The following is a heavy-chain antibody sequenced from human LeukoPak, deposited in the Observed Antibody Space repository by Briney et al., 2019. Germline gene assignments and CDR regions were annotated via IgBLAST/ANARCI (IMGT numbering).Heavy chain of an antibody. J-gene: IGHJ4*02. V-gene: IGHV4-38-2*02. CDR1: GYSISSGYY. CDR3: AVRGEYYDSSGYSPDIDY. CDR2: IYHSGST. D-gene: IGHD3-22*01. Sequence: PETLSLTCTVSGYSISSGYYWGWIRQPPGKGLEWIGSIYHSGSTYYNPSLKSRVTISVDTSKNQFSLKLSSVTAADTAVYYCAVRGEYYDSSGYSPDIDYWGQGTLVTVSS.